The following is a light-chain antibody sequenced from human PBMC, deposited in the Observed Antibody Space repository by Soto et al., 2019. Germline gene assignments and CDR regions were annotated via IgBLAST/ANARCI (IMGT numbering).Light chain of an antibody. CDR3: QAWDSSTDVV. V-gene: IGLV3-1*01. CDR2: QDS. Sequence: SYERTQPPSVSVSPGQTASITCSGDKLGDKYACWYQQKPGQSPVLVIYQDSKRPSGIPERFSGSNSGNTATLTISGTQAMDEADYYCQAWDSSTDVVFGGATKLTVL. CDR1: KLGDKY. J-gene: IGLJ2*01.